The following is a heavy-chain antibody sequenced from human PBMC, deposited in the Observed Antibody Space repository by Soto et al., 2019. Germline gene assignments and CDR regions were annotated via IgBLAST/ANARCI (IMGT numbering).Heavy chain of an antibody. J-gene: IGHJ6*01. CDR2: IIPIFGTA. CDR1: GGTFSSYA. Sequence: QVQLVQSGAEVKKPGSSVKVSCKASGGTFSSYAISWVRQAPGQGLEWMGGIIPIFGTANYAQKFQGRDTITADEATSTAYMELSSLRSADTAVCYCARSITGTVSYYYGMDVWGQGTTVTVSS. D-gene: IGHD1-20*01. CDR3: ARSITGTVSYYYGMDV. V-gene: IGHV1-69*12.